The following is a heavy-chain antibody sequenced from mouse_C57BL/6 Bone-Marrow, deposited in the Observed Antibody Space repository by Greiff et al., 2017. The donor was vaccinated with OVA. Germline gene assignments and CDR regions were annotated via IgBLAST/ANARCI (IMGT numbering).Heavy chain of an antibody. V-gene: IGHV1-18*01. CDR3: ARPGNYGFAY. J-gene: IGHJ3*01. Sequence: EVMLVESGPELVKPGASVKIPCKASGYTFTDYNMDWVKQSHGKSLEWIGDINPNNGGTIYNQKFKGKATLTVDKSSSTAYMELRSLTSEDTAVYYCARPGNYGFAYWGQGTLVTVSA. D-gene: IGHD2-1*01. CDR1: GYTFTDYN. CDR2: INPNNGGT.